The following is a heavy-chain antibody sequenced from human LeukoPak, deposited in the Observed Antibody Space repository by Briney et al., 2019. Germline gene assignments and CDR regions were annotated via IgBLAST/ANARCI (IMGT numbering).Heavy chain of an antibody. Sequence: GSLRLSCAASGFTFSSYAMDWVRQAPGKGLEWVAVISYDGSNKYYADSVKGRITISRDNSKNTLYLQMNNLRAEDTAVYYCARAITYYYDSSGYLLDYWGQGTLVTVSS. CDR1: GFTFSSYA. J-gene: IGHJ4*02. CDR3: ARAITYYYDSSGYLLDY. V-gene: IGHV3-30*01. D-gene: IGHD3-22*01. CDR2: ISYDGSNK.